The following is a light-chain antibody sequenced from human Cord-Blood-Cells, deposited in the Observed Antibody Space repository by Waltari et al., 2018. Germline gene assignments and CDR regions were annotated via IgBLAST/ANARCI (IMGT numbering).Light chain of an antibody. CDR2: KDS. CDR3: QSADSSGTYVV. Sequence: SYELTQPPSVSVSPGQPARIPGPGDALPKQFVSWYRQKPGQAPVLVIYKDSERPSGIPERFSGSSSGTTVTLTISGVQAEDEADYYCQSADSSGTYVVFGGGTKLTVL. V-gene: IGLV3-25*02. CDR1: ALPKQF. J-gene: IGLJ2*01.